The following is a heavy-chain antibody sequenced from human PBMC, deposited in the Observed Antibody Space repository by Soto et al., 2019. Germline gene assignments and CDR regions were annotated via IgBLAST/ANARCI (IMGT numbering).Heavy chain of an antibody. CDR2: INSDGSST. CDR1: RFTFSTYW. CDR3: ASAMGGTRNALNI. J-gene: IGHJ3*02. Sequence: EVQLVGSGGGLVQPGGSLRLSCTASRFTFSTYWMHWVRQDPGKGLLWVSRINSDGSSTNYADSVKGRFTISRDNAKSTLWLQMNSLRAEDTAVYYCASAMGGTRNALNIWGQGTMDTVSS. D-gene: IGHD6-19*01. V-gene: IGHV3-74*01.